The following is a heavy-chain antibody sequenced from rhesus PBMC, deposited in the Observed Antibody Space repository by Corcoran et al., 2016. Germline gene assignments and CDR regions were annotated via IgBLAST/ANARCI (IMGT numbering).Heavy chain of an antibody. Sequence: QVQLQESGPGLVKPSETLSLTCAVSGGSISRNYWRWISPPPGKGLEGIGRIYGSVGSTDYNPSLKSRVTISTDTSKNQFSLKLSSVTAADTAVYYCARSCTGSGCYALRGFDYWGQGVLVTVSS. V-gene: IGHV4-160*01. CDR2: IYGSVGST. D-gene: IGHD2-21*01. J-gene: IGHJ4*01. CDR3: ARSCTGSGCYALRGFDY. CDR1: GGSISRNY.